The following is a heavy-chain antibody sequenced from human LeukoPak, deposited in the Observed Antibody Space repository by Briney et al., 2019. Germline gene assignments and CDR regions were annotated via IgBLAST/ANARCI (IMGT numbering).Heavy chain of an antibody. D-gene: IGHD3-22*01. V-gene: IGHV1-69*05. CDR1: GGTFSSYA. CDR2: IIPIFGTA. CDR3: ASADSSGYYPHDY. J-gene: IGHJ4*02. Sequence: SVKVSCKASGGTFSSYAISWVRQTPGQGLEWMGRIIPIFGTANYAQKFQGRVTITTDESTSTAYMELSSLRSEDTAVYYCASADSSGYYPHDYWGQGTLVTVSS.